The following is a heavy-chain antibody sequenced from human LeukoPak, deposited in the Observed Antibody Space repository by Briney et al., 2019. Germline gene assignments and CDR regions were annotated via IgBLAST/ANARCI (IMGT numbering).Heavy chain of an antibody. Sequence: SETLSLTCAVSGGSISSSNWWTWVRQPPGKGLEWIGEIFHSGNTYYNPSLKSRVTMSLDTSKNQFSLKLTSVTAADTAVYYCARVRAGTTTKRAFDIWGQGTLVTVSS. D-gene: IGHD1-7*01. J-gene: IGHJ3*02. CDR3: ARVRAGTTTKRAFDI. V-gene: IGHV4-4*02. CDR1: GGSISSSNW. CDR2: IFHSGNT.